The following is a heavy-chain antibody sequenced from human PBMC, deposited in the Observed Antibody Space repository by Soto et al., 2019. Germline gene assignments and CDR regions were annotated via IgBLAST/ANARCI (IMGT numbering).Heavy chain of an antibody. J-gene: IGHJ6*02. CDR2: TYYRYKWYN. Sequence: SQTLSLPRALSGDSVSSNSAAWNWIRQSPSRGLEWLGRTYYRYKWYNDYAVSVKSRITINPDTSTNQFSLELNSVTPEDTAVYYCAREGAKGADSSSGGLHMDVWGQGTTVTVSS. V-gene: IGHV6-1*01. CDR3: AREGAKGADSSSGGLHMDV. D-gene: IGHD6-6*01. CDR1: GDSVSSNSAA.